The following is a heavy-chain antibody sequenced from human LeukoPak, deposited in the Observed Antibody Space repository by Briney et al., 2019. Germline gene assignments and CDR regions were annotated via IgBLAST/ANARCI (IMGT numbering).Heavy chain of an antibody. V-gene: IGHV1-69*05. CDR3: ARERPPGDSSSWFLEGYFDV. D-gene: IGHD6-13*01. CDR2: IIPIFGTA. Sequence: GASVKVSCKASGGTFSSYAITWVRQAPGQGREWMGRIIPIFGTANYAQKFQGRVTITTDESTSTAYMELSTLRSDDTAVYYCARERPPGDSSSWFLEGYFDVWGQGTLVTVSS. J-gene: IGHJ4*02. CDR1: GGTFSSYA.